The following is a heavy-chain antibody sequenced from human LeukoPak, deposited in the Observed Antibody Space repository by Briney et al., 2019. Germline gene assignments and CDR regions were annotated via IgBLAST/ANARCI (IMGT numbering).Heavy chain of an antibody. V-gene: IGHV4-31*03. J-gene: IGHJ4*02. CDR2: IYYSGST. CDR3: ARAGYYYDSSGYNPFDY. Sequence: PSETLSLTCTVSGGSISSGGYYWSWIRQHPGKGLEWIGYIYYSGSTYYNPPLKSRVTISVDTSKNQFSLKLSSVTAADTAVYYCARAGYYYDSSGYNPFDYWGQGTLVTVSS. D-gene: IGHD3-22*01. CDR1: GGSISSGGYY.